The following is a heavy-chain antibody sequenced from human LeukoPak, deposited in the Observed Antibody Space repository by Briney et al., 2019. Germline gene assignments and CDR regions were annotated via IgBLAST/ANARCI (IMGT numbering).Heavy chain of an antibody. CDR2: IYYSGST. D-gene: IGHD3-10*01. Sequence: SETLSLTCTVSGDSISSTNYYWSWIRQPPGKGLEWIGYIYYSGSTNYNPSLKSRVTISVDTSKNQFSLKLSSVTAADTAVYYCARGTDVELVNFDYWGQGTLVTVSS. J-gene: IGHJ4*02. CDR1: GDSISSTNYY. V-gene: IGHV4-61*05. CDR3: ARGTDVELVNFDY.